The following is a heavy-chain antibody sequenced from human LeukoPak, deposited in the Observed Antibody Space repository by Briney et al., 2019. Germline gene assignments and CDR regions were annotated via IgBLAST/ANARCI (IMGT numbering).Heavy chain of an antibody. D-gene: IGHD5-24*01. V-gene: IGHV1-46*01. CDR3: ARDSEEMATIAYDAFDI. J-gene: IGHJ3*02. CDR1: GGTFSSYA. Sequence: ASVKVSCKASGGTFSSYAISWVRQAPGQGLEWMGIINPSGGSTSYAQKFQGRVTMTRDTSTSTVYMELSSLRSEDTAVYYCARDSEEMATIAYDAFDIWGQGTMVTVSS. CDR2: INPSGGST.